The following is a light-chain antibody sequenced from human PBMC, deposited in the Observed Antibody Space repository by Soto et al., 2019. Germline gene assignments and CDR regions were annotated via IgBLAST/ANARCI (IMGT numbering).Light chain of an antibody. Sequence: QSVLTQPPSASGTPGQRVTISCSGSSSNIGSNTVSWYQQLPGTAPKLLIYSNNQRPSGVPDRFSGSKSGTSASLAISGLQSEDEADYYCAAWDDILIGWVFGGGTKLTVL. CDR3: AAWDDILIGWV. CDR2: SNN. V-gene: IGLV1-44*01. CDR1: SSNIGSNT. J-gene: IGLJ3*02.